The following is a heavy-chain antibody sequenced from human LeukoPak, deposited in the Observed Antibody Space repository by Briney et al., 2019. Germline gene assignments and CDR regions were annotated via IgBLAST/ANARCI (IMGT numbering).Heavy chain of an antibody. V-gene: IGHV4-59*01. CDR1: GGSISSYY. J-gene: IGHJ4*02. D-gene: IGHD3-22*01. CDR2: IYYSGST. Sequence: SETLSLTCTVSGGSISSYYWSWIRQPPGKGLEWIGYIYYSGSTNYNPSLKSRVTISVDTSKNQFSLKLSSVTAADTAVYYCARRGSSGYLYYFDYWGQGTLVTVSS. CDR3: ARRGSSGYLYYFDY.